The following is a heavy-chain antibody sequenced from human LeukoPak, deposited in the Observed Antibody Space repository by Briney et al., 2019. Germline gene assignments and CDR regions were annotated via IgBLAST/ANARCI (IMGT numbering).Heavy chain of an antibody. D-gene: IGHD6-19*01. CDR3: VWGSGWHR. CDR1: GFTFADSA. Sequence: GGSLRLSCTTSGFTFADSAMSWVRQAPGKAPEWVGLIKSTSRGGTTQYAASLKGRFDISRDDSKSIAYLQMNSLETEDTGFYSCVWGSGWHRLGQGTLVIVYS. J-gene: IGHJ5*02. V-gene: IGHV3-49*04. CDR2: IKSTSRGGTT.